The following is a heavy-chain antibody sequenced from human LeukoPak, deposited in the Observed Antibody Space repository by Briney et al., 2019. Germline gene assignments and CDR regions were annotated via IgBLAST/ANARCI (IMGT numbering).Heavy chain of an antibody. CDR1: GFSFSNYA. CDR2: LRGNGET. J-gene: IGHJ4*02. V-gene: IGHV3-23*01. Sequence: TGGSLRLSCIASGFSFSNYAMSWVRQAPARGPEWVSSLRGNGETFYADSVKGRCTLSRDDSRNTVYLQMNSLRAEDTAVYYCAKETLGGFDYWGQGTLVTVSS. D-gene: IGHD2-15*01. CDR3: AKETLGGFDY.